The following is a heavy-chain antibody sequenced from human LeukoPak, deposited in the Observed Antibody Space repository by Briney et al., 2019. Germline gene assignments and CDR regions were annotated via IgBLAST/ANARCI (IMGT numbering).Heavy chain of an antibody. CDR1: GFTFSSYS. V-gene: IGHV3-21*01. CDR3: ARDSSRSTYNWFDP. CDR2: ISSSSSYI. Sequence: PGGPLRLSCAASGFTFSSYSMNWVRQAPGKGLEWVSSISSSSSYIYYADSVKGRFTISRDNAKNSLYLQMNSLRAEDTAVYYCARDSSRSTYNWFDPWGQGTLVTVSS. J-gene: IGHJ5*02.